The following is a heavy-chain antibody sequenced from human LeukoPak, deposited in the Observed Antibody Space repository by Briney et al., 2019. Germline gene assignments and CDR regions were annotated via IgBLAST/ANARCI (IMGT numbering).Heavy chain of an antibody. D-gene: IGHD3-10*01. CDR1: GGSISSYY. CDR3: ARYYYGSGSYYIDY. CDR2: IYYSGST. J-gene: IGHJ4*02. V-gene: IGHV4-59*01. Sequence: KSSETLSLTCTVSGGSISSYYWSWIRQPPGKGLEWIGYIYYSGSTNYNPSLKSRVTISVDTSKNQFSLKLSSVTAADTAVYYCARYYYGSGSYYIDYWGQGTLVTVSS.